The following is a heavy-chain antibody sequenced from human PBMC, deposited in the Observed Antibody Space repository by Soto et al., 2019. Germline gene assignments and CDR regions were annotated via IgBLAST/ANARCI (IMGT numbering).Heavy chain of an antibody. CDR1: GFPFVNFA. CDR3: AKDTGRGYSYGYRQDYFDY. J-gene: IGHJ4*02. CDR2: IDRSGDIT. Sequence: GGSLRLSCAASGFPFVNFAMSWVRQAPGKGLEWVSSIDRSGDITFYAGSVKDRFSISRDNSRNTLFLLMNNLRADDSAMYYCAKDTGRGYSYGYRQDYFDYWGQGTLVTVSS. D-gene: IGHD5-18*01. V-gene: IGHV3-23*01.